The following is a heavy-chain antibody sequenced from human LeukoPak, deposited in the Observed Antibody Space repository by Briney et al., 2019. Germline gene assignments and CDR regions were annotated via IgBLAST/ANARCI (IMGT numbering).Heavy chain of an antibody. J-gene: IGHJ4*02. D-gene: IGHD5-18*01. CDR3: ARVEGIQLWSTGDY. CDR2: INPNSGGT. V-gene: IGHV1-2*02. Sequence: ASVKVSCKASGYTFTGYYMHWVRQAPGQGLEWMGWINPNSGGTNYAQKFQGRVTMTRDTSISTAYMELSRLRSDDTAVYYCARVEGIQLWSTGDYWGQGTLVTVSS. CDR1: GYTFTGYY.